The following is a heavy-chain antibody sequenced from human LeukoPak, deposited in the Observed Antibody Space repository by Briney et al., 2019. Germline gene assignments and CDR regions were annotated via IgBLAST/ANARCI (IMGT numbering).Heavy chain of an antibody. CDR3: ASPRSYYDSSGYYIS. D-gene: IGHD3-22*01. CDR2: IYHSGST. V-gene: IGHV4-4*02. CDR1: GGSISSSNW. J-gene: IGHJ5*02. Sequence: SETLSLTCAVSGGSISSSNWWSWVRQPPGKGLEWIGEIYHSGSTNYNPSLKSRVTISVDKSKNQFSLKLSSVTAADTAVYYCASPRSYYDSSGYYISWGQGTLVTVSS.